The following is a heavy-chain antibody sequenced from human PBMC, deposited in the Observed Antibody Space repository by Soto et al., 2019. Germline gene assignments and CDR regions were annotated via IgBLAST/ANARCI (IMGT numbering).Heavy chain of an antibody. CDR1: GGTFSSYA. CDR3: AREERLSITMVRGVIWFDP. V-gene: IGHV1-69*13. CDR2: IIPIFGTA. Sequence: SVKVSCKASGGTFSSYAISWVRQAPGQGLEWMGGIIPIFGTANYAQKFKGRVTITADESTSTAYMELSSLRFEDTAVYYCAREERLSITMVRGVIWFDPWGQGTLVTVSS. D-gene: IGHD3-10*01. J-gene: IGHJ5*02.